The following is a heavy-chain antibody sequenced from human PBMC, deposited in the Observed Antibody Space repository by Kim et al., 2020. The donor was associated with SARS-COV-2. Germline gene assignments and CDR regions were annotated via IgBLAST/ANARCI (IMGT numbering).Heavy chain of an antibody. D-gene: IGHD2-2*01. CDR3: ARDVVPAASVYGMDV. Sequence: GGSLRLSCAASGFTFSSYAMHWVRQAPGKGLEWVAVISYDGSNKYYADSVKGRFTISRDNSKNTLYLQMNSLRAEDTAVYYCARDVVPAASVYGMDVWGQGTTVTVSS. V-gene: IGHV3-30-3*01. CDR2: ISYDGSNK. J-gene: IGHJ6*02. CDR1: GFTFSSYA.